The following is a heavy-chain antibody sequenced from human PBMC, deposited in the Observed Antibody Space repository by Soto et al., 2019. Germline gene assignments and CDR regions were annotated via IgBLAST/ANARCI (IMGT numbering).Heavy chain of an antibody. CDR3: AGEEGYWGRMDV. CDR2: ISSGSSYI. Sequence: EVQLVESGGGLVKPGGSLRLSCAASGFSFSTYSMNWVRQAPGKGLEWVSSISSGSSYIYYAESVKGRFTISRDNTKNSLFLQMNSLRDEDTAVYYCAGEEGYWGRMDVWGQVTTVTVSS. CDR1: GFSFSTYS. J-gene: IGHJ6*02. D-gene: IGHD2-15*01. V-gene: IGHV3-21*02.